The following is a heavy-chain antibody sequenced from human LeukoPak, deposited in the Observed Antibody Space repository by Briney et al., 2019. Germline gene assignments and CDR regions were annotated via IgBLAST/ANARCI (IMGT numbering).Heavy chain of an antibody. CDR1: GFTFSDYV. V-gene: IGHV3-30*04. D-gene: IGHD1-26*01. J-gene: IGHJ4*02. Sequence: GRSLRLSCAASGFTFSDYVIHWVRQAPGKGLEWVAVISNDGRRTYYADSLKGRFTISRDNSKNTVYLQVSSLRAEDTAVYYCAREKVGAIDYRGQGTLVTVS. CDR2: ISNDGRRT. CDR3: AREKVGAIDY.